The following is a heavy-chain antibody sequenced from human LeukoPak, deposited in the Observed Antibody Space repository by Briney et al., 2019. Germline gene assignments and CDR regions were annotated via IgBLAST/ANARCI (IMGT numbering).Heavy chain of an antibody. J-gene: IGHJ5*02. CDR1: GGSISSYY. Sequence: PSETLSLTCTVSGGSISSYYWSWIRQPPGKRLEWIGHIYFSGTTTYNPSLKSRVAISVATSKNKFSLKLSSVTAADTAVYYCARHQSKYCTDGVCYYRPPDQWGQGTLITVSS. V-gene: IGHV4-59*08. D-gene: IGHD2-8*01. CDR3: ARHQSKYCTDGVCYYRPPDQ. CDR2: IYFSGTT.